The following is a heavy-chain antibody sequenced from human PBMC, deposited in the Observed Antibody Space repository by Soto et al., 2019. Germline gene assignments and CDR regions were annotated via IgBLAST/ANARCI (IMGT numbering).Heavy chain of an antibody. Sequence: LSLTCTVSGGSINNYYWTWIRQPPGKGLEWVGSLSYSGTTDYNSSLRSRVTVSVDMSKKQISLKLRSVTAADTAVYYCVRHRGSTPAYWGQGTLVTVSS. CDR3: VRHRGSTPAY. V-gene: IGHV4-59*04. CDR2: LSYSGTT. J-gene: IGHJ4*02. D-gene: IGHD3-10*01. CDR1: GGSINNYY.